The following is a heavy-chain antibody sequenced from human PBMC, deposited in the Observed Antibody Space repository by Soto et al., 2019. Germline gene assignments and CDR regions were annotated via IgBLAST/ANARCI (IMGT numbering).Heavy chain of an antibody. Sequence: QAQLVESGGGVVQPGRSLRLSCAASGFAFSSYGMHWVRQAPGTGLEWVAVISSDGSLQHYADSVKGRFTISRDNSKNMALLQMSSLRAEDTALYYCVSDRRYGHASVPYSWGQGTLVSVSS. CDR1: GFAFSSYG. V-gene: IGHV3-30*03. D-gene: IGHD5-18*01. CDR3: VSDRRYGHASVPYS. CDR2: ISSDGSLQ. J-gene: IGHJ4*02.